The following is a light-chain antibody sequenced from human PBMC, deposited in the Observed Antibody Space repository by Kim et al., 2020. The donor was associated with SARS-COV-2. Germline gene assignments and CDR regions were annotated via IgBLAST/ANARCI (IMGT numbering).Light chain of an antibody. CDR1: QSISGY. V-gene: IGKV1-39*01. CDR2: AAS. Sequence: DIQMTQSPSSLSASVGDRVTITCRAGQSISGYLNWYQQKPGKAPKLLMYAASSLHSGVPSRFHGSGSGTDFTLTITSLQPEDFANYYCQQTYSIPYTFGQGTKLEI. CDR3: QQTYSIPYT. J-gene: IGKJ2*01.